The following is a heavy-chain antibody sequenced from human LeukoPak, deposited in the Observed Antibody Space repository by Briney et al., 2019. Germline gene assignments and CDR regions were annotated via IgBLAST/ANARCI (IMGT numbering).Heavy chain of an antibody. J-gene: IGHJ4*02. CDR2: IRFDGSNK. Sequence: GGSLRLSCAASGFTFSNYSMNWVRQAPGKGLEWVAFIRFDGSNKYYADSVKGRFTISRDNSKNSLYLQMNSLRAEDTAVYYCARDGSDSTGYYYALWGQGTLVTVSS. V-gene: IGHV3-30*02. CDR1: GFTFSNYS. CDR3: ARDGSDSTGYYYAL. D-gene: IGHD3-22*01.